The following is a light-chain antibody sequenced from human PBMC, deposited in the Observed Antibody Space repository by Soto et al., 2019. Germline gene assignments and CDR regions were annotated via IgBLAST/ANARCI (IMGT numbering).Light chain of an antibody. J-gene: IGKJ5*01. CDR1: QSLLQSNGNNH. V-gene: IGKV2-28*01. CDR2: LAS. Sequence: DIVLTQSPLSLPVTPGEPASISCRSSQSLLQSNGNNHVDWYLQRPGQSPQLLLYLASSRAAGVPDRVSGSGSGTEFSLEISRVEAEDVGVYYCLQAAQSPLPFCQGTRLESK. CDR3: LQAAQSPLP.